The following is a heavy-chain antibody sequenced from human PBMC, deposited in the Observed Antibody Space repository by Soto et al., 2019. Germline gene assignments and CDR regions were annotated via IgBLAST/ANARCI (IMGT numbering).Heavy chain of an antibody. V-gene: IGHV2-5*02. D-gene: IGHD6-13*01. CDR3: VQGIAGSY. J-gene: IGHJ4*02. CDR2: IYWDDDK. Sequence: QITLKESGPTLVNPTQTLTLTCTFSGFSLTTSGVGVGWIRQPPGKALEWLALIYWDDDKRYSPSLRSXLTXXXXXXXXXXXLTMTNMDPVDTATYYCVQGIAGSYWGQGTLVTVSS. CDR1: GFSLTTSGVG.